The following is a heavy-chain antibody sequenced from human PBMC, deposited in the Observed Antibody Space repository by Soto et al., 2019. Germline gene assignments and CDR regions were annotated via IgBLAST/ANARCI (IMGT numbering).Heavy chain of an antibody. CDR2: ISYDGSDK. J-gene: IGHJ6*02. CDR1: GLTFRSYG. CDR3: AKDRRGHYDSTGYSIWRNSVYYYRLDV. Sequence: GGSLRLSCAASGLTFRSYGMHWVRQAPGKGLEWVALISYDGSDKYYADSVKGRFTISRDNSKNTLYLQINSLRGEDTAVYYCAKDRRGHYDSTGYSIWRNSVYYYRLDVWGQGTKVTVYS. V-gene: IGHV3-30*18. D-gene: IGHD3-22*01.